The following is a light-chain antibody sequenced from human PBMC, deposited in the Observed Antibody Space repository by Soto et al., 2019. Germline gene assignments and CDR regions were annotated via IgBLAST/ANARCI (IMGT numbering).Light chain of an antibody. CDR2: GTS. CDR3: EYYGSSIT. CDR1: QSISNNH. V-gene: IGKV3-20*01. Sequence: EIVLTQSPGTLSLSPVERVTLSCSSSQSISNNHLAWYQQKPGQAPRLLIHGTSNRATGIPDRFSGSGSGTDFTLTFSRLEPEDFAVYYCEYYGSSITLGGGTKVDIK. J-gene: IGKJ4*01.